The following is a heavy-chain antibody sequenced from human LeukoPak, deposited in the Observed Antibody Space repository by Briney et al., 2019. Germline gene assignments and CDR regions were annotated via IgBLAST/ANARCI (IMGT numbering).Heavy chain of an antibody. D-gene: IGHD4-17*01. Sequence: SGPTLVNPTQTLTLTCTYSGFSLSATGMRVSWIRQPPGKALEWLARIDWADDKFYSTSLRTRLTISKDTSKNQVVLAMTNLDPVDTATYYCVLDSTTNTMVTFQHWGQGILVTVSS. J-gene: IGHJ1*01. CDR3: VLDSTTNTMVTFQH. V-gene: IGHV2-70*04. CDR2: IDWADDK. CDR1: GFSLSATGMR.